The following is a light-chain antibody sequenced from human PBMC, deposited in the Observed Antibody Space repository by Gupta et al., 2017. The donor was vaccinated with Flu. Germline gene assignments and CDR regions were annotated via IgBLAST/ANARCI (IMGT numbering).Light chain of an antibody. CDR2: KAS. Sequence: DIQMTQSPSTLSASVGDRVTISCRASQSISSWLAWFQQKAGKAPKLLIYKASSLESGVPSRFSGSGSGTEFTLTISSLQPDDFATYYCQQYNSSPLTFGHGTKVDIK. V-gene: IGKV1-5*03. CDR3: QQYNSSPLT. CDR1: QSISSW. J-gene: IGKJ3*01.